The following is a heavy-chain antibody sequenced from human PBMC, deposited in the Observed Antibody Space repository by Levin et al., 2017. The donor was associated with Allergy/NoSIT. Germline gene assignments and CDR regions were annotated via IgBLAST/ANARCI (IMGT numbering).Heavy chain of an antibody. CDR1: GFSFTRYS. D-gene: IGHD3-16*01. J-gene: IGHJ4*02. V-gene: IGHV3-21*01. CDR2: ISGSGFNI. CDR3: GRYGDYVGAHGDH. Sequence: AGGSLRLSCVASGFSFTRYSFNWVRQAPGKGLEWVSSISGSGFNIYYADSLKGRFTTSRDNAKNSVYLQMNSLRVDDTAVYYCGRYGDYVGAHGDHWGQGIRVTVSS.